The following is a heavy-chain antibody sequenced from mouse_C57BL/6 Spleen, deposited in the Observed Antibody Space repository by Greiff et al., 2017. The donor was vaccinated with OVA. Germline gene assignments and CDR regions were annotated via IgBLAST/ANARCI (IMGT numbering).Heavy chain of an antibody. CDR3: ARGKNDYGSSSYWYFDV. V-gene: IGHV5-17*01. D-gene: IGHD1-1*01. J-gene: IGHJ1*03. CDR1: GFTFSDYG. CDR2: ISSGSSTI. Sequence: EVKLVESGGGLVKPGGSLKLSCAASGFTFSDYGMHWVRQAPEKGLEWVAYISSGSSTIYYADTVKGRFTISRDNAKNTLFLQMTSLRSEDTAMYYCARGKNDYGSSSYWYFDVWGTGTTVTVSS.